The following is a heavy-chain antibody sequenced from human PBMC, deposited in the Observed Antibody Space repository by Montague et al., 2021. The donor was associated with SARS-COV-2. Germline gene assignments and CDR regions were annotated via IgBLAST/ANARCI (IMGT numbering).Heavy chain of an antibody. Sequence: SETLSLTCTVSGGSISSSSYYWGWIRQPPGKGLEWIGSIYYSGSTYYNPSPKSRVTISVDTSKNQLSLKLISVTAADMAVYYCAKLLWFRGGFDYWGQGTLVTVSS. J-gene: IGHJ4*02. V-gene: IGHV4-39*07. CDR1: GGSISSSSYY. CDR3: AKLLWFRGGFDY. CDR2: IYYSGST. D-gene: IGHD3-10*01.